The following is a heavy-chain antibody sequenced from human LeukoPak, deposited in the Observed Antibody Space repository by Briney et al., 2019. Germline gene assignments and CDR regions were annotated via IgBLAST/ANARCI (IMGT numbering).Heavy chain of an antibody. CDR1: GGTFSSYA. CDR3: ARATYYYDSSGYYLH. CDR2: IIPIFGTA. J-gene: IGHJ4*02. V-gene: IGHV1-69*13. Sequence: SVKISCKASGGTFSSYAISWVRQAPGQGLEWMGGIIPIFGTANYAQKFQGRVTITADESTSTAYMELSSLRSEDTAVYYCARATYYYDSSGYYLHWGQGTLVTVSS. D-gene: IGHD3-22*01.